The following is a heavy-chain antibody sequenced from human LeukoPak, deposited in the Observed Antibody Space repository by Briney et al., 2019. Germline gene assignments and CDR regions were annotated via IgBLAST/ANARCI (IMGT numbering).Heavy chain of an antibody. CDR2: INPNSGGT. CDR3: ARVDYGDYYFDY. Sequence: ASVKVSCKASGYTFTGYYMHWMRQAPGQGLEWMGWINPNSGGTNYAQKFQGRVTMTRDTSISTAYMELSRLRSDDTAVYYCARVDYGDYYFDYWGQGTLVTVSS. J-gene: IGHJ4*02. V-gene: IGHV1-2*02. CDR1: GYTFTGYY. D-gene: IGHD4-17*01.